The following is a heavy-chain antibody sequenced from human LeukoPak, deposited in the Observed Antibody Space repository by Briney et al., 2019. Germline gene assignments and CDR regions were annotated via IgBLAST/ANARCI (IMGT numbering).Heavy chain of an antibody. J-gene: IGHJ4*02. CDR3: ARNGVHGYSGLDY. V-gene: IGHV4-59*08. CDR2: IYSDGST. CDR1: GGSISSYL. D-gene: IGHD5-12*01. Sequence: SETLSLTCTVSGGSISSYLWSWIRQPPGKGLEWLGYIYSDGSTNYNPSLRSRVTISVDTSKNQFSLKLSSVTAADTAVYYCARNGVHGYSGLDYWGQGTLVTVSS.